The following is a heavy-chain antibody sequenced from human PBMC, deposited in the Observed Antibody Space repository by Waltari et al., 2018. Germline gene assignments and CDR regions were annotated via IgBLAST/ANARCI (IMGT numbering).Heavy chain of an antibody. J-gene: IGHJ5*02. D-gene: IGHD6-13*01. V-gene: IGHV4-31*02. CDR3: ARVYSSSWYSSFDP. CDR2: IYYSGST. Sequence: WSWSRQHPGKGLEWIGYIYYSGSTYYNPSLKSRVTISVDTSKNQFSLKLSSVTAADTAVYYCARVYSSSWYSSFDPWGQGTLVTVSS.